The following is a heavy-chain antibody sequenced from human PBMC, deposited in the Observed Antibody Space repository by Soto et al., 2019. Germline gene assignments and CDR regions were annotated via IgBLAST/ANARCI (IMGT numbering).Heavy chain of an antibody. CDR1: GGYISSGNYY. Sequence: SETLSLTSTVSGGYISSGNYYWSWIRKHPGKGLEWIGYIYYSGSTSYNPSLKSRVTISVDTSKNHFSLKLSSMTAADPAVFYGAGVFSDGGSFLDPWGKGTWVPVSS. J-gene: IGHJ5*02. V-gene: IGHV4-31*03. CDR2: IYYSGST. D-gene: IGHD3-3*01. CDR3: AGVFSDGGSFLDP.